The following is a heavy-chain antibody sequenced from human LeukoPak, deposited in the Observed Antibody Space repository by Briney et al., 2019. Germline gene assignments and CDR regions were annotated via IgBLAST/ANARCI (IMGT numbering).Heavy chain of an antibody. Sequence: GGSLRLSCAASGLTFTNDWLGWVRQAPGKGLEWVSAISGSGGSTYYADSVKGRFTISRDNSKNTLYLQMNSLRAEDTAVYYCAKGTRMGIAVAGQYFQHWGQGTLVTVSS. V-gene: IGHV3-23*01. CDR1: GLTFTNDW. CDR3: AKGTRMGIAVAGQYFQH. J-gene: IGHJ1*01. CDR2: ISGSGGST. D-gene: IGHD6-19*01.